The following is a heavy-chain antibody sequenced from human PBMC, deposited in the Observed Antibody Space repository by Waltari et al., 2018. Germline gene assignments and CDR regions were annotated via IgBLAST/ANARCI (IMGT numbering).Heavy chain of an antibody. CDR3: ARPDYGDYRDAFDI. CDR2: IDSGGSK. Sequence: EVQLVESGGGLIQPGGSLRLSCAASGLPVSSHYMSWVRPAPGKGLEWVSVIDSGGSKYYADSVKGRFTISRDNSKNTLYLQMNSLRAEDTAVYYCARPDYGDYRDAFDIWGQGTMVTVSS. D-gene: IGHD4-17*01. V-gene: IGHV3-53*01. CDR1: GLPVSSHY. J-gene: IGHJ3*02.